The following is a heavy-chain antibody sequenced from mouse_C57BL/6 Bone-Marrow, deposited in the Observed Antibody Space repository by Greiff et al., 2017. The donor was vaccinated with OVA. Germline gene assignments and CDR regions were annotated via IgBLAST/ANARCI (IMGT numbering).Heavy chain of an antibody. CDR3: ARHGRSYGYWYFDV. CDR2: IWSDGST. CDR1: GFSLTSYG. J-gene: IGHJ1*03. D-gene: IGHD1-1*01. Sequence: VKLGESGPGLVAPSQSLSITCTVSGFSLTSYGVHWVRQPPGKGLEWLVVIWSDGSTTYNSALKSRLSISKDNSKSQVFLKMNSLQTDDTAMYYCARHGRSYGYWYFDVWGTGTTVTVSS. V-gene: IGHV2-6-1*01.